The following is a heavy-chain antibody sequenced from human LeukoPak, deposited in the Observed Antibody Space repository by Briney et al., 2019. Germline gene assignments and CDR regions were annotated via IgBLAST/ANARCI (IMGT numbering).Heavy chain of an antibody. D-gene: IGHD3-10*01. CDR2: IYYSGST. Sequence: ETLSLTCTVSGGSISSYYWSWIRQPPGKGLEWIGYIYYSGSTNYNPSLKSRLTISVDTSKNQFSLKLSSVTAADTAVYYCASRYCYGSGSPFDYWGQGTLVIVSS. CDR1: GGSISSYY. CDR3: ASRYCYGSGSPFDY. J-gene: IGHJ4*02. V-gene: IGHV4-59*01.